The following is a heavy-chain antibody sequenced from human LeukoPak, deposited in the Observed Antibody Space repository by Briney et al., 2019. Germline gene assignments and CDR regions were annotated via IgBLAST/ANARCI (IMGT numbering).Heavy chain of an antibody. CDR3: AKARPGLWFGEPPYFDY. CDR2: ISGSGGST. CDR1: GFTFSSYA. J-gene: IGHJ4*02. D-gene: IGHD3-10*01. V-gene: IGHV3-23*01. Sequence: GGSLRLSCAASGFTFSSYAMSWFRQAPGKGLEWVSAISGSGGSTYYADSVKGRFTISRDNSKNTLYLQMNSLRAEDTAVYYCAKARPGLWFGEPPYFDYWGQGTLVTVSS.